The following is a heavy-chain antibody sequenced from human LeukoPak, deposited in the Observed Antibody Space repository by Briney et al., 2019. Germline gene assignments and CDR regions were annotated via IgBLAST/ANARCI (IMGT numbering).Heavy chain of an antibody. Sequence: GGSLRLSCAAFGFTFSTYGMHWVRQAPGKGLEWVAFIRYDGSNKDYADSVKGRFTISRDNSKNTLYLQMNSLRDEDTAVYYCAKCFVPLGELFYYFDYWGQGTLVTVSS. CDR2: IRYDGSNK. CDR3: AKCFVPLGELFYYFDY. CDR1: GFTFSTYG. V-gene: IGHV3-30*02. D-gene: IGHD3-16*01. J-gene: IGHJ4*02.